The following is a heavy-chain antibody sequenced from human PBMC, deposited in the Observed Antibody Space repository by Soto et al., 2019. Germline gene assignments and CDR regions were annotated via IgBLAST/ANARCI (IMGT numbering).Heavy chain of an antibody. CDR2: ISGSGGST. D-gene: IGHD2-2*01. J-gene: IGHJ6*03. CDR3: AKIPYIVVVPAPGSHMDV. Sequence: GGSLRLSCAASGFTFSSYAMSWVRQAPGKGLEWVSAISGSGGSTYYADSVKGRFTISRDNSKNTLYLQMNSLRAEDTAVYYCAKIPYIVVVPAPGSHMDVWGKGTTVTVSS. CDR1: GFTFSSYA. V-gene: IGHV3-23*01.